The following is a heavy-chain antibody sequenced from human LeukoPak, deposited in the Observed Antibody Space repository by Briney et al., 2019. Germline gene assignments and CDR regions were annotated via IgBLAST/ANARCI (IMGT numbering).Heavy chain of an antibody. CDR2: IYYSGST. V-gene: IGHV4-31*03. CDR1: GGSISSGGYY. J-gene: IGHJ6*02. D-gene: IGHD4-23*01. Sequence: TSETLSPTCTVSGGSISSGGYYWSWIRQHPGKGLEWIGYIYYSGSTYYNPSLKSRVTISVDTSKNQFSLKLSSVTAADTAVYYCARDGGNGDYYYYGMDVWGQGTTVTVSS. CDR3: ARDGGNGDYYYYGMDV.